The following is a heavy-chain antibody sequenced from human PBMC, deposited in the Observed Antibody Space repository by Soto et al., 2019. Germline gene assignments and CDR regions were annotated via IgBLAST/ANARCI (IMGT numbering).Heavy chain of an antibody. J-gene: IGHJ4*02. V-gene: IGHV1-69*13. CDR2: IIPIFGTA. Sequence: SVKVSCKASGGTFSSYAIDWVRQAPGQGLEWMGGIIPIFGTAKYAQKFQGRVTITADESTSTAYMELRSLGSEDTAVYYCARGVHHESSGYYYFYWGQGTLVTVSS. D-gene: IGHD3-22*01. CDR3: ARGVHHESSGYYYFY. CDR1: GGTFSSYA.